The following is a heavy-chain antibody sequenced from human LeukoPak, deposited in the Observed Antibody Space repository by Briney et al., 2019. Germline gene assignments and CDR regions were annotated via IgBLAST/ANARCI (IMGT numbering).Heavy chain of an antibody. Sequence: GGSLRLSCAASGFTFSSYAMSWVRHTPGKGLEWVSSISGSGSSTYYADSVQGRFTISRDNSKNTLYLQMNSLRAEDTAVYYCAKDPNGDYIGAFDIWGQGTMVTVSS. CDR2: ISGSGSST. V-gene: IGHV3-23*01. CDR3: AKDPNGDYIGAFDI. CDR1: GFTFSSYA. J-gene: IGHJ3*02. D-gene: IGHD4-17*01.